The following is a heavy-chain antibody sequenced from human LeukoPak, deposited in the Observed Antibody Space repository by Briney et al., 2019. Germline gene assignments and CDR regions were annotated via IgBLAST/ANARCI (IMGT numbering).Heavy chain of an antibody. Sequence: GGSLRLSCAASGFTFSSFYMHWVRQAPGKGLVWVSRINGDGTIINYADSVKGRFTISRDNSKNTLYLQMNSLRAEDTAVYYCAKDLTLVAVAGTWGQGTLVTVSS. CDR1: GFTFSSFY. CDR2: INGDGTII. J-gene: IGHJ5*02. D-gene: IGHD6-19*01. CDR3: AKDLTLVAVAGT. V-gene: IGHV3-74*01.